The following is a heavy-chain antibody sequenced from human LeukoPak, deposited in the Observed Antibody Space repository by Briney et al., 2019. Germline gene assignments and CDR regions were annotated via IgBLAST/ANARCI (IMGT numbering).Heavy chain of an antibody. J-gene: IGHJ3*02. CDR1: GASMSSHGYS. V-gene: IGHV4-30-2*01. Sequence: SETLSLTCAVSGASMSSHGYSWSWIRQPPGKGLEFIGYIYHDGNTYYNPSLNSRVSISVDMSKNQFSLKLSSVTAADTAVYYCARGSSSDAFDIWGQGTMVTVSS. D-gene: IGHD6-13*01. CDR2: IYHDGNT. CDR3: ARGSSSDAFDI.